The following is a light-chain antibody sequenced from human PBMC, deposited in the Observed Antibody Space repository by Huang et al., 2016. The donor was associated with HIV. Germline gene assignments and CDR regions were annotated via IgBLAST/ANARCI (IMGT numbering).Light chain of an antibody. V-gene: IGKV1-9*01. CDR2: AAS. Sequence: QLTQSPSSLSMSVGDRVIITCQASQDTANSLAWFQHKPGRAPKLRISAASTLQSGVPSRFSGGSAGTYFTLIITNLQPDDFASYYCQQLHSYPITFGQGTRLDI. CDR3: QQLHSYPIT. CDR1: QDTANS. J-gene: IGKJ5*01.